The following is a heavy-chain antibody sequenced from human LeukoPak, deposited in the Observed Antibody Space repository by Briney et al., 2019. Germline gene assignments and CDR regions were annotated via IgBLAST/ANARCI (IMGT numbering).Heavy chain of an antibody. V-gene: IGHV3-23*01. CDR2: ITGSAVST. J-gene: IGHJ4*02. Sequence: GGSLRLSCVVSGFTFSDYHMNWVRQAPGKGLEWVSAITGSAVSTFYADSVKGRFTISRDNSKNTLYLQMNSLRAEDTAIYYCATYRQVLLPFESWGQGTLVTVSS. D-gene: IGHD2-8*02. CDR1: GFTFSDYH. CDR3: ATYRQVLLPFES.